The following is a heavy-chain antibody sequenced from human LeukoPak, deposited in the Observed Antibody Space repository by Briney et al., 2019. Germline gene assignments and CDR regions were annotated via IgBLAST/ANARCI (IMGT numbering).Heavy chain of an antibody. CDR3: ARVAAGAKRYAFDI. Sequence: PSETLSLTCTVSGGSISSSSYYWGWIRQPPGKGLEWIGSIYYSGSTYYNPPLKSRVTISVDTSKNQFSLKLSSVTAADTAVYYCARVAAGAKRYAFDIWGQGTMVTVSS. CDR1: GGSISSSSYY. V-gene: IGHV4-39*07. D-gene: IGHD1-26*01. CDR2: IYYSGST. J-gene: IGHJ3*02.